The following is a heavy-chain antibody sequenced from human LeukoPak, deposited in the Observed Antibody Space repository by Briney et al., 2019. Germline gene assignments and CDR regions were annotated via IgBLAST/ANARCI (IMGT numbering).Heavy chain of an antibody. V-gene: IGHV3-23*01. Sequence: ETLSLTCTVSGGSISSYYWSWVRQAPGKGLEWVSAISGSGGSTYYADSVKGRFTISRDNSKNTLYLQMNSLRAEDTAVYYCAKDSRAVAAIYYYYMDVWGKGTTVTVSS. D-gene: IGHD6-19*01. CDR3: AKDSRAVAAIYYYYMDV. CDR2: ISGSGGST. CDR1: GGSISSYY. J-gene: IGHJ6*03.